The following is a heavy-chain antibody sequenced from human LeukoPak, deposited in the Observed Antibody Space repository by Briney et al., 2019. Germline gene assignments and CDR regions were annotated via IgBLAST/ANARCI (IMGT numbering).Heavy chain of an antibody. CDR2: IYHSGST. J-gene: IGHJ4*02. V-gene: IGHV4-38-2*01. CDR3: AIGPGYGSGWYLY. D-gene: IGHD6-19*01. Sequence: PSETLSLTCAVSGYSFSSGYYWGWIRPPPGKGLEWIGSIYHSGSTYYNPSLKSRVTISVDTSKNQFSLKLSSVTAADTAVYHCAIGPGYGSGWYLYWGQGTLVTVSS. CDR1: GYSFSSGYY.